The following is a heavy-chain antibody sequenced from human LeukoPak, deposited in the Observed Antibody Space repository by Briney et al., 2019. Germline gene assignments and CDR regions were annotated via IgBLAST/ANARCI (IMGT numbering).Heavy chain of an antibody. Sequence: GGSLRLSCAASGFTFSSYAMSWVRQAPGKGLEWVSAISGSGGSTYYADSVKGRFTISRDNSKNTLYLQMNSLRTEDTAVYYCAKAGYYDSSGYYLVYWGQGTLVTVSS. J-gene: IGHJ4*02. D-gene: IGHD3-22*01. V-gene: IGHV3-23*01. CDR1: GFTFSSYA. CDR2: ISGSGGST. CDR3: AKAGYYDSSGYYLVY.